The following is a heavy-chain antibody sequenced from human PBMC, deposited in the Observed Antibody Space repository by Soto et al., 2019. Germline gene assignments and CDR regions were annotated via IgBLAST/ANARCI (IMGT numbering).Heavy chain of an antibody. V-gene: IGHV3-30*18. CDR2: ISYDGSNK. CDR3: SKEMFGDSCGYYYPPPGGMDV. J-gene: IGHJ6*02. Sequence: QVQLVESGGGVVQPGRSLRLSCAASGFTFSSYGMHWVRQAPGKGLEWVAVISYDGSNKYYADSVKGRFTISRDNSKNPLDLQMNSLRAEDKAVYYCSKEMFGDSCGYYYPPPGGMDVWGQGTTVTVSS. CDR1: GFTFSSYG. D-gene: IGHD3-22*01.